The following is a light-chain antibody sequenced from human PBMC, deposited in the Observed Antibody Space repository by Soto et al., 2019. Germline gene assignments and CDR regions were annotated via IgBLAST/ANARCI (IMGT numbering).Light chain of an antibody. CDR3: SSYAGSNNFGVV. CDR1: SSDVGGYNY. J-gene: IGLJ2*01. Sequence: TQPPSASGSPGQSVTISCTGTSSDVGGYNYVSWYQQHPGKAPKLMIYEVSKRPSGVPDRFSGSKSGNTASLTVSGLQAEDEADYYCSSYAGSNNFGVVFGGGTKVTVL. CDR2: EVS. V-gene: IGLV2-8*01.